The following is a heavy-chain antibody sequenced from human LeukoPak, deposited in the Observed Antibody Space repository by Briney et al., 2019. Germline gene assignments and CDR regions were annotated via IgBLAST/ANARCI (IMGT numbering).Heavy chain of an antibody. V-gene: IGHV3-30*02. CDR3: AKDLSSGGGYD. D-gene: IGHD3-16*01. CDR2: IGSDGSDK. Sequence: GGSLRLSCAASGFNFSSYAMHWVRQAPGKGLEWVSFIGSDGSDKHYADSVKGRFTISRDNSKNTLYLQMNSLRPEDTAVYYCAKDLSSGGGYDWGQGTLVTVSS. CDR1: GFNFSSYA. J-gene: IGHJ4*02.